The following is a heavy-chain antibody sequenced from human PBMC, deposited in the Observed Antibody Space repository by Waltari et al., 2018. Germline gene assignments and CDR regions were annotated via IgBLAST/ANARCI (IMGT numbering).Heavy chain of an antibody. CDR2: IYYSGST. CDR1: GGSISSYY. V-gene: IGHV4-59*08. J-gene: IGHJ6*03. CDR3: ARSRYDGYYYYMDV. D-gene: IGHD6-13*01. Sequence: QVQLQESGPGLVKPSETLSLTCTVSGGSISSYYWSWIRQPPGKGLEWIGYIYYSGSTNYNPSLKSRVTISVDTSKNQFSLKLSSVTAADTAVYYCARSRYDGYYYYMDVWGKGTTVTISS.